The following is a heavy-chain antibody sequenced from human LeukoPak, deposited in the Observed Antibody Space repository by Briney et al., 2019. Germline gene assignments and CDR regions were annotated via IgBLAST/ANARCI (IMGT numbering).Heavy chain of an antibody. V-gene: IGHV3-49*04. CDR2: IRSKAYGGTT. Sequence: GGSLRLSCTASGFTFGDYAMSWVRQAPGKGLEWVGFIRSKAYGGTTEYAASVKGRFTISRDDSKSIAYLQMNSLKTEDTAVYYCTGGFWWLQVGYFDYWGQGTLVTVSS. CDR3: TGGFWWLQVGYFDY. CDR1: GFTFGDYA. J-gene: IGHJ4*02. D-gene: IGHD5-12*01.